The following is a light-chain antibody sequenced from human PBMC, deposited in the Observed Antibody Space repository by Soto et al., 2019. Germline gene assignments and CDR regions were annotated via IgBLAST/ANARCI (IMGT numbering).Light chain of an antibody. V-gene: IGKV3D-15*01. CDR1: QSVSTK. J-gene: IGKJ3*01. Sequence: MVMTQSPATLSVSPGEKATLSCRASQSVSTKLAWYQQKPGQAPRLLIYGASTRATGIPARFSGSGSGTEFTLTISSLQFEDFEVYYCQQYNNWPYTFGPGTRVDIK. CDR2: GAS. CDR3: QQYNNWPYT.